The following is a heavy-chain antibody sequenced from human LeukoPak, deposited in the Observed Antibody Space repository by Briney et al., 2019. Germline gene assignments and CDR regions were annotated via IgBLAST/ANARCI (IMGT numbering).Heavy chain of an antibody. CDR2: ISYDGSNK. V-gene: IGHV3-30*04. CDR1: GFTFSSYA. CDR3: ARDGHPVLAQYITMIVVVISHFDY. J-gene: IGHJ4*02. D-gene: IGHD3-22*01. Sequence: QAEGSLILSCAASGFTFSSYAMHWVRQAPGKGLEWVAVISYDGSNKYYADSVKGRFTISRDNSKNTLYLQMNSLRAEDTAVYYCARDGHPVLAQYITMIVVVISHFDYWGQGTLVTVSS.